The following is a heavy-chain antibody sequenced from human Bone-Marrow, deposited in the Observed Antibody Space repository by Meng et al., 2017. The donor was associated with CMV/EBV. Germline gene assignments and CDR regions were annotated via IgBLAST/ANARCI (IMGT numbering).Heavy chain of an antibody. J-gene: IGHJ6*01. V-gene: IGHV3-49*04. D-gene: IGHD1-7*01. Sequence: GESPKIPCPASGFTFGDYAMSWVRQAPGKGLEWVGFIRSKAYGGTTEYAASVKGRFTIPRDDSKSIAYLQMNSLKTEDTAVYYCTRDLITITGTTSDYGMDVWGQGTTVNVSS. CDR1: GFTFGDYA. CDR2: IRSKAYGGTT. CDR3: TRDLITITGTTSDYGMDV.